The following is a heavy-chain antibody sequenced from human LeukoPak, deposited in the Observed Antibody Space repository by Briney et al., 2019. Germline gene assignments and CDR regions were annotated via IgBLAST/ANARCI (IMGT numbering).Heavy chain of an antibody. CDR2: ISTNGGST. CDR3: ARGYYDILTGYYPY. Sequence: GGSLRLSCAASGFTFSSYAMHWVRQAPGKGLEYVSGISTNGGSTYYADSVKGRFTISRDNSKNTLFLQMGSLRAEDTAVYYCARGYYDILTGYYPYWGQGTLVTVSS. J-gene: IGHJ4*02. D-gene: IGHD3-9*01. V-gene: IGHV3-64*02. CDR1: GFTFSSYA.